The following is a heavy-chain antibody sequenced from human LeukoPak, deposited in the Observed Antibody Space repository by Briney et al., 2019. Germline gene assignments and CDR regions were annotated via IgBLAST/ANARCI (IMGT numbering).Heavy chain of an antibody. D-gene: IGHD5-24*01. CDR1: GFTFDDYA. CDR3: ARALSGVATIHLPADY. V-gene: IGHV3-9*01. J-gene: IGHJ4*02. CDR2: ISWNSGSI. Sequence: GGSLRLSCAASGFTFDDYAMHWVRQAPGKGLEWVSGISWNSGSIGYADSVKGRFTISRDNAKNSLYLQMNSLRAEDTALYYCARALSGVATIHLPADYWGQGTLVTVSS.